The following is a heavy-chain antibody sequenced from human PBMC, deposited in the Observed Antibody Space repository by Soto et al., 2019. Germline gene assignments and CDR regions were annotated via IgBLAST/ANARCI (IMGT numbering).Heavy chain of an antibody. CDR1: GFTFSSYG. Sequence: EMQVLESGGGLVQPGGSLRLSCAASGFTFSSYGMNWVRQAPGKGLEWVSGLRSDGDTTYNADSVKGRFTVSRDTSKNTVDLQMNSLRAEDTAVYYCAKGKGVGATPDGANCWGQGTLVTVSS. CDR2: LRSDGDTT. CDR3: AKGKGVGATPDGANC. V-gene: IGHV3-23*01. D-gene: IGHD1-26*01. J-gene: IGHJ4*02.